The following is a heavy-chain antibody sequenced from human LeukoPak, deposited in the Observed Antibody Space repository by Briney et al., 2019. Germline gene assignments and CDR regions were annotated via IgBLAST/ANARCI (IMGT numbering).Heavy chain of an antibody. Sequence: PGGSLRLSCAASGFTFSSYGMHWVRQAPGKGLEWVAVIWYDGSNKYYADSVKGRFTISRDNSKNTLYLQMNSLRAEDTAVYYCAKDSRITMVRGVIIYYYYYGMDVGGQGTTVTVSS. CDR2: IWYDGSNK. CDR1: GFTFSSYG. J-gene: IGHJ6*02. V-gene: IGHV3-30*02. CDR3: AKDSRITMVRGVIIYYYYYGMDV. D-gene: IGHD3-10*01.